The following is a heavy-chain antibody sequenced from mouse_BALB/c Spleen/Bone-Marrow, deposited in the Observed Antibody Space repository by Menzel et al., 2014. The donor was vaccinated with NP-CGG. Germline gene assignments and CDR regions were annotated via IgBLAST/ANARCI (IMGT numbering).Heavy chain of an antibody. CDR3: ARWGYGSSYVGYFDV. V-gene: IGHV1-9*01. J-gene: IGHJ1*01. D-gene: IGHD1-1*01. CDR1: GYTFSWYW. CDR2: ILPGSGST. Sequence: KISCKATGYTFSWYWIEWVKQRPGHGLEWIGEILPGSGSTNYNEKFKGKATFTADTSSNTAYMQLSSLTSEDSAVYYCARWGYGSSYVGYFDVWGAGTTVTVSS.